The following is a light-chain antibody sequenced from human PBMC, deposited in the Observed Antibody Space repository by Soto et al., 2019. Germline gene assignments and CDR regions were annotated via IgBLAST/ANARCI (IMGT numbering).Light chain of an antibody. Sequence: EIVLTQSPGTLSLSPGERATLSCRASQSVSSSYLAWYQQKPGQAPRLLIYGASSRATGIPDRFIGSGSGTDFTISISRLEPEDFAVYYCQQYGSSPGWAFGQGTKVEIK. CDR1: QSVSSSY. V-gene: IGKV3-20*01. CDR2: GAS. J-gene: IGKJ1*01. CDR3: QQYGSSPGWA.